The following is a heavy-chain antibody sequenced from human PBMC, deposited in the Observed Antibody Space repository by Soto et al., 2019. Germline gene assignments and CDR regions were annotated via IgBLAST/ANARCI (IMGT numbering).Heavy chain of an antibody. J-gene: IGHJ4*02. CDR1: GFTFSSYS. Sequence: LSLTCAASGFTFSSYSMNWVRQAPGKGLEWVSSISSSSSYIYYADSVKGRFTISRDNAKNSLYLQMNSLRAEDTAVYYCARDHPDYGDYDYWGQGTLVTVSS. CDR3: ARDHPDYGDYDY. V-gene: IGHV3-21*01. D-gene: IGHD4-17*01. CDR2: ISSSSSYI.